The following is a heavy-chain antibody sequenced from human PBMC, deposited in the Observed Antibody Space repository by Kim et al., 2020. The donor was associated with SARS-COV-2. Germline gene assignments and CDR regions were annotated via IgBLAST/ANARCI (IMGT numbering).Heavy chain of an antibody. V-gene: IGHV1-2*02. D-gene: IGHD3-10*01. CDR1: GYTFSGYA. J-gene: IGHJ4*02. CDR3: AREGVDVSANYYNGNLGD. Sequence: ASVKVSCKASGYTFSGYAIHWVRQAPGQGLEWMGWISPKSGDKQYAQTFQGRVTMTTDTSISTAYLKLNSLTSDDTAVYYCAREGVDVSANYYNGNLGDWGQGTLLTVSS. CDR2: ISPKSGDK.